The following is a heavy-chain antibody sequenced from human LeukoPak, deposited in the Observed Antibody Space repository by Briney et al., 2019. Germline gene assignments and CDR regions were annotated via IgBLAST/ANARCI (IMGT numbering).Heavy chain of an antibody. J-gene: IGHJ6*02. CDR1: GFTFSSYG. Sequence: GRSLRLSCAASGFTFSSYGMHWVRQAPGKGLEWVAVISYDGSNKYYADSVKGRFTISRDNSKNTLYLQMNSLRAEDTAVYYCAKGNPRGWFGELLGWYYYGMDVWGQGTTVTVSS. CDR3: AKGNPRGWFGELLGWYYYGMDV. CDR2: ISYDGSNK. V-gene: IGHV3-30*18. D-gene: IGHD3-10*01.